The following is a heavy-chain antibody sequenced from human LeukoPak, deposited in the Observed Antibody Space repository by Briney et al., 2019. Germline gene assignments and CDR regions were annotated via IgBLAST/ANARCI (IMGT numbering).Heavy chain of an antibody. CDR1: GGSISSSGYY. CDR3: VSHPYSSYYYHMDV. V-gene: IGHV4-39*01. CDR2: VDYTGIT. Sequence: SETLSLTCTVSGGSISSSGYYWGWIRQPPGKGLEWIGSVDYTGITSHSPSLKSRVTISVDTSKNQFSPKVSSVSAADTGVYYCVSHPYSSYYYHMDVRGRGTTVTVSS. D-gene: IGHD5-18*01. J-gene: IGHJ6*02.